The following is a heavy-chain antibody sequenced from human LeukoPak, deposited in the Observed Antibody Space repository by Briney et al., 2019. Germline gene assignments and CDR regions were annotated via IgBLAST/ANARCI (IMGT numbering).Heavy chain of an antibody. J-gene: IGHJ4*02. CDR3: ARRHYYDSSGYDY. Sequence: ASVKVSCKASGYTFTGYYMHWARQAPGQGLEWMGWINPNSGGTNYAQKLQGGVTMTRDTSINTAYMELNRLRSGDTAVYYCARRHYYDSSGYDYWGQGTLVTVSS. CDR2: INPNSGGT. CDR1: GYTFTGYY. V-gene: IGHV1-2*02. D-gene: IGHD3-22*01.